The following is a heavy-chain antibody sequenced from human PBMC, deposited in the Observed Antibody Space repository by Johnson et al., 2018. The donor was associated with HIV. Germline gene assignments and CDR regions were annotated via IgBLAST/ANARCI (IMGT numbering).Heavy chain of an antibody. D-gene: IGHD6-13*01. V-gene: IGHV3-20*04. CDR1: GFTFDDYG. J-gene: IGHJ3*02. CDR3: ARASFIGIAAAENAFDI. CDR2: INWNGGNT. Sequence: EVQLVESGGGVVRPGGSLRLSCAASGFTFDDYGMSWVRQAPGKGLEWVSGINWNGGNTGYADSVKGRFTISRDSAKNSLYLQMNSLRAEDTAVYYCARASFIGIAAAENAFDIWGQGTMVTVSS.